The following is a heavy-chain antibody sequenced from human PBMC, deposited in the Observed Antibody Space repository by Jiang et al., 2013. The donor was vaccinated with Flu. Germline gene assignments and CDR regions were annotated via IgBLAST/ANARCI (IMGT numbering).Heavy chain of an antibody. CDR1: GFTFSSYS. V-gene: IGHV3-48*01. J-gene: IGHJ6*02. Sequence: VQLLESGGGLVQPGGSLRLSCAASGFTFSSYSMNWVRQAPGKGLEWVSYISSSSSTIYYADSVKGRFTISRDNAKNSLYLQMNSLRAEDTAVYYCARVPWAGRYYYGMDVWGQGTTVTVSS. CDR3: ARVPWAGRYYYGMDV. D-gene: IGHD1-26*01. CDR2: ISSSSSTI.